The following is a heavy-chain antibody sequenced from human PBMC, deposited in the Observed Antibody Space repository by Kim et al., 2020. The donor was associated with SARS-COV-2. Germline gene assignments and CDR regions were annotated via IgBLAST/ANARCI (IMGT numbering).Heavy chain of an antibody. CDR2: ISYDGSNK. CDR1: GFTFSSYG. D-gene: IGHD5-12*01. V-gene: IGHV3-30*18. Sequence: GGSLRLSCAASGFTFSSYGMHWVRQAPGKGLEWVAVISYDGSNKYYADSVKGRFTISRDNSKNTLYLQMNSLRAEDTAVYYCAKTPAPGSDAFDIWGQGTMVTVSS. J-gene: IGHJ3*02. CDR3: AKTPAPGSDAFDI.